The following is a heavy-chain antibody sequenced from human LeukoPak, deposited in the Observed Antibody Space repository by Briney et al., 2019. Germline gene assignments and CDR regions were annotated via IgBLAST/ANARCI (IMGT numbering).Heavy chain of an antibody. CDR3: ARFPLYYDILTGPTSGMDV. CDR1: GYTFTGYY. V-gene: IGHV1-2*06. Sequence: TSVKASCKASGYTFTGYYMHWVRQAPGQGLEWMGRINPNSGGTNYAQKFQGRVTMTRDTSISTAYMELSRLRSDDTAVYYCARFPLYYDILTGPTSGMDVWGQGTTVTVSS. D-gene: IGHD3-9*01. CDR2: INPNSGGT. J-gene: IGHJ6*02.